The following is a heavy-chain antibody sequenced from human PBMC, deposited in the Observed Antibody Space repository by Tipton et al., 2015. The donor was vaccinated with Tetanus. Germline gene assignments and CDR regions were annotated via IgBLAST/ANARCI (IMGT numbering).Heavy chain of an antibody. CDR1: GYTFTGYY. V-gene: IGHV1-2*02. D-gene: IGHD2-21*01. J-gene: IGHJ6*02. CDR3: ARDRGDYISYGMDV. Sequence: QLVQSGAELKKPGASVKVSCKASGYTFTGYYMYWVRQAPGQGLEWVGWIDPNSGATIYAQNFQGRVTMTRDTSISTVYMELSRLRSDDTAVYYCARDRGDYISYGMDVWGPGTTVTVSS. CDR2: IDPNSGAT.